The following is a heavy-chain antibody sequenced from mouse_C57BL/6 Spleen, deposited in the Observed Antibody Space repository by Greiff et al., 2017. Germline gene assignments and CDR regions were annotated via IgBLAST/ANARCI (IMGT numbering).Heavy chain of an antibody. CDR1: GFTFSDYG. D-gene: IGHD2-3*01. V-gene: IGHV5-17*01. CDR2: ISSGSSTI. CDR3: ARIYDGYYGYFDV. Sequence: EVQLVESGGGLVKPGGSLKLSCAASGFTFSDYGMHWVRQAPEKGLEWVAYISSGSSTIYYADTVKGRFTISRDNAKNTLFLQMTSLRSEDTAMYYCARIYDGYYGYFDVWGTGTTVTVSS. J-gene: IGHJ1*03.